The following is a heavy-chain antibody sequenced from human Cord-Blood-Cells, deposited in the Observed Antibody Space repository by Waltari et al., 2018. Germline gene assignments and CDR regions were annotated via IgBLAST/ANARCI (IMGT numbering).Heavy chain of an antibody. J-gene: IGHJ4*02. Sequence: QITLKESGPTLVKPTQTLTLTFTFSGFSLSTSGVGVGWIRQPPGKALEWLALIYWNDDKRYSPSLKSRLTITKDTSKNQVVLTMTNMDPVDTATYYCAHRLEEDLAKWLRFSGYFDYWGQGTLVTVSS. CDR1: GFSLSTSGVG. CDR2: IYWNDDK. D-gene: IGHD5-12*01. CDR3: AHRLEEDLAKWLRFSGYFDY. V-gene: IGHV2-5*01.